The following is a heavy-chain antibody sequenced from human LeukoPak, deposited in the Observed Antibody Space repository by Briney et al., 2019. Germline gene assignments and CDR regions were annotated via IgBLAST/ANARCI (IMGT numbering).Heavy chain of an antibody. J-gene: IGHJ4*02. CDR2: ISWDGGST. Sequence: GGSLRLSCAASGFTFDDYTMHWVRQAPGKGLEWVSLISWDGGSTYYADSVKGRFTISRDNSKNSLYLQMNSLRTEDTALYYCAKPKSGSYPHYFDYRGQGTLVTVSS. CDR1: GFTFDDYT. D-gene: IGHD1-26*01. V-gene: IGHV3-43*01. CDR3: AKPKSGSYPHYFDY.